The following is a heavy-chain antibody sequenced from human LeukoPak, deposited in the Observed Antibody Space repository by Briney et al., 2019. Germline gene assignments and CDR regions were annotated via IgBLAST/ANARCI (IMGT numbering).Heavy chain of an antibody. V-gene: IGHV1-18*01. J-gene: IGHJ3*02. D-gene: IGHD2-2*01. CDR1: GYTFTSYG. CDR3: ARDIVVVPAAMGTTGSDAFDI. Sequence: ASVKVSCKASGYTFTSYGISWVRQAPGQGLEWMGWISAYNGNTNYAQKLQGRVTMTTDTSTSTAYMELRSLRSDDTAVYYCARDIVVVPAAMGTTGSDAFDIWGQGTMVTVSS. CDR2: ISAYNGNT.